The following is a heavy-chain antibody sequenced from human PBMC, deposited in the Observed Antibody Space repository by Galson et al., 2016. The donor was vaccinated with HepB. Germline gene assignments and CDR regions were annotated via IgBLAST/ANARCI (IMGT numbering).Heavy chain of an antibody. CDR3: ARASGYHYVSWFDP. CDR2: IVPFTGTT. CDR1: GGAISRSA. D-gene: IGHD3-16*01. J-gene: IGHJ5*02. V-gene: IGHV1-69*13. Sequence: SVKVSCKASGGAISRSAFSWVRQAPGQGLEWMGGIVPFTGTTVYAQKFQGRVRITADESTYTAFMELSSLRSEDTAVYYCARASGYHYVSWFDPWGQGTLVTVSS.